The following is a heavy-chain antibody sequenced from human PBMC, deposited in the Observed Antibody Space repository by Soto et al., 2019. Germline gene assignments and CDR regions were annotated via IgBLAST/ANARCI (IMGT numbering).Heavy chain of an antibody. J-gene: IGHJ4*02. D-gene: IGHD3-10*01. CDR3: AKHGSRSPRLWYFDY. CDR1: GFTFSSYA. V-gene: IGHV3-23*01. CDR2: ISGSGGST. Sequence: EVQLLESGGGLVQPGGSLRLSCAVSGFTFSSYAMSWVRQAPGKGLEWVSAISGSGGSTYYADSVKGRFTISRDNSKNTLYLQMNSLRAEDTAVYYCAKHGSRSPRLWYFDYWGQGTLVTVSS.